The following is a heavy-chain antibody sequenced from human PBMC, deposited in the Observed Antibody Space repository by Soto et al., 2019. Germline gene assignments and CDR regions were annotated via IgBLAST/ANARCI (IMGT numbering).Heavy chain of an antibody. CDR3: AREEIGGYSSSSGYFGY. Sequence: FSVNLSWKASGGTLSSYVISWVIKNPGQGIEWKGGIIPIFGTANYAQKFQGRVTITADESTSTAYMELSSLRSEDTAVYYCAREEIGGYSSSSGYFGYWGQGPLVTGSS. J-gene: IGHJ4*02. CDR2: IIPIFGTA. D-gene: IGHD6-6*01. CDR1: GGTLSSYV. V-gene: IGHV1-69*13.